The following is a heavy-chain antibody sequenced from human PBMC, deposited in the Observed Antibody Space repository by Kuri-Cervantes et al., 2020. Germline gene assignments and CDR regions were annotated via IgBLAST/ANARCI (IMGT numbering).Heavy chain of an antibody. CDR1: GGSISSGDYY. V-gene: IGHV4-61*08. CDR3: ARELYGDGMDV. Sequence: GSLRLSCTVSGGSISSGDYYWSWIRQPPGKGLEWIGYIYYSGSTNYNPSLKSRVTISVDTSKNQFSLKLSSVTAADTAVYYCARELYGDGMDVWGQGTTVTVSS. CDR2: IYYSGST. D-gene: IGHD3-3*01. J-gene: IGHJ6*02.